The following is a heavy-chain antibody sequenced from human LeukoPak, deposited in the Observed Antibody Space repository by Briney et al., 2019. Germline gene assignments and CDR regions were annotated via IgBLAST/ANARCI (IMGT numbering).Heavy chain of an antibody. V-gene: IGHV4-34*01. Sequence: SETLSLTCAVYGGSFSGYYWSWIRQPPGKGRDWSGEINHSGSTNYNPSLKSRVTISVDTSKNQFSLKLSSVTAADTAVYYCARGPPKDIVVVVAAPPFDYWGQGTLVTVSS. J-gene: IGHJ4*02. CDR1: GGSFSGYY. D-gene: IGHD2-15*01. CDR3: ARGPPKDIVVVVAAPPFDY. CDR2: INHSGST.